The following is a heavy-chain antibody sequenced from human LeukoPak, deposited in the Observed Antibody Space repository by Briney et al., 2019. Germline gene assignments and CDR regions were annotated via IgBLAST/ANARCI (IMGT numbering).Heavy chain of an antibody. D-gene: IGHD6-13*01. V-gene: IGHV4-34*12. CDR3: AGGPAAAPP. CDR1: GYSLTNHY. Sequence: PSETLSLTCAVSGYSLTNHYWIWIRQPPGKGLEWIGEILHTGSTNYNPSFKSRVSISIDTSKNQFFLRLTSVTAADTAVYYCAGGPAAAPPWGKGTRVTVSS. J-gene: IGHJ5*02. CDR2: ILHTGST.